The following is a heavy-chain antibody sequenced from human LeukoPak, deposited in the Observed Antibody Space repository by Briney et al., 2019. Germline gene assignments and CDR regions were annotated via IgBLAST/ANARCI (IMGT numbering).Heavy chain of an antibody. CDR3: ARQLRYFAMPGY. Sequence: GASVKVSCKASGGTFSSYAINWVRQATGQGLEWMGWMNPNSGNTGYAQKFQGRVTITRNTSISTAYMELSSLRSEDTAVYYCARQLRYFAMPGYWGQGTLVTVSS. V-gene: IGHV1-8*03. D-gene: IGHD3-9*01. CDR1: GGTFSSYA. J-gene: IGHJ4*02. CDR2: MNPNSGNT.